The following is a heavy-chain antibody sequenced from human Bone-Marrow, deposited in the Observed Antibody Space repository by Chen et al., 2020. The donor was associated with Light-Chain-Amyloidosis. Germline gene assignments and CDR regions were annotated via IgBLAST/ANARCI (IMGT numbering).Heavy chain of an antibody. CDR1: GGTFRNYA. V-gene: IGHV1-69*01. D-gene: IGHD3-16*01. CDR3: ARPSLHTLGEYFHH. Sequence: QVQLVQSEAEVRKPGSSVRVSCKASGGTFRNYALNWVRQAPGQGLEWMGAINPTFGTANYAPKFQGRFTITADDSTSTAYMELSSLKSEDTAIYYCARPSLHTLGEYFHHWGQGTLITVSS. J-gene: IGHJ1*01. CDR2: INPTFGTA.